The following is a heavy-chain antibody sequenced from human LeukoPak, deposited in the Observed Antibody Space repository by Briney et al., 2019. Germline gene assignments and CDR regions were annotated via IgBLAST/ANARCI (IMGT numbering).Heavy chain of an antibody. CDR1: GYSFTSYW. Sequence: GESLKISCKGSGYSFTSYWIGWVRQMPGKGLEWMGIIYPGDSDTRYSPSFQGQVTISADKSISTAYLQWSSLKASDTAMYYCATSQYSSGWYDYFDYWGQGTLVTVSS. CDR2: IYPGDSDT. CDR3: ATSQYSSGWYDYFDY. D-gene: IGHD6-19*01. J-gene: IGHJ4*02. V-gene: IGHV5-51*01.